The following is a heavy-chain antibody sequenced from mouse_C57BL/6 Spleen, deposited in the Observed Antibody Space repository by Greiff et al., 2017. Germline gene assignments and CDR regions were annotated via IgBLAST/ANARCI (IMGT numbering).Heavy chain of an antibody. CDR2: IDPEDGET. Sequence: EVQLQQSGAELVKPGASVKLSCTASGFNIKDYYMHWVKQRTEQGLEWIGRIDPEDGETTYAPKFQGKATITADTSSNTAYLQLRSLTSEATAVYDCASTVVAPTFAVWGTGTTVTVSS. J-gene: IGHJ1*03. CDR3: ASTVVAPTFAV. V-gene: IGHV14-2*01. CDR1: GFNIKDYY. D-gene: IGHD1-1*01.